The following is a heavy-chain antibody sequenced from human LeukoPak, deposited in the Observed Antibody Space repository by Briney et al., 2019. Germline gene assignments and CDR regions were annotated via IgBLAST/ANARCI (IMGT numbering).Heavy chain of an antibody. CDR2: IYPGDSDT. J-gene: IGHJ4*02. Sequence: GESLKISCKGSGYTFTNYWIGWVRQIPGKGLEWMGIIYPGDSDTRYSPSFQGQVIISADKSISTAYLQWSSLKASDTATYYCARPPMNRLQVENYFDYWGQGTLVTVSS. V-gene: IGHV5-51*01. CDR3: ARPPMNRLQVENYFDY. CDR1: GYTFTNYW. D-gene: IGHD4-11*01.